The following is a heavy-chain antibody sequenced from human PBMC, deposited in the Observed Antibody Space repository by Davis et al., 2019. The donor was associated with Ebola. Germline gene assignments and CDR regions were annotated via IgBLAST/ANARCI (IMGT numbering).Heavy chain of an antibody. CDR2: ISYDGSNK. V-gene: IGHV3-30*18. CDR1: GFTFSSYG. CDR3: AKEGYSYGYGSGWFDP. J-gene: IGHJ5*02. Sequence: GGSLRLSCAASGFTFSSYGMHWVRQAPGKGLEWVAAISYDGSNKYYADSVKGRFTISRDNSKNTLYLQMNSLRAEDTAVYYCAKEGYSYGYGSGWFDPWGQGTLVTVSS. D-gene: IGHD5-18*01.